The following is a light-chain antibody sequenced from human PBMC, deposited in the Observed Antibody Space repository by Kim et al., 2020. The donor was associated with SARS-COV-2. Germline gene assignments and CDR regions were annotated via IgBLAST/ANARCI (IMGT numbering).Light chain of an antibody. CDR1: SGSIGGNY. CDR2: EDD. CDR3: QSFDTTTVV. V-gene: IGLV6-57*03. Sequence: NFMLTQPHYVSESPGKTVTISCTRSSGSIGGNYVQWYQQRPGSAPATVIYEDDQRPSGVPVRFSGSIDTSSNSASLTISEVKTEDEAVYYCQSFDTTTVVFGGGTQLTVL. J-gene: IGLJ2*01.